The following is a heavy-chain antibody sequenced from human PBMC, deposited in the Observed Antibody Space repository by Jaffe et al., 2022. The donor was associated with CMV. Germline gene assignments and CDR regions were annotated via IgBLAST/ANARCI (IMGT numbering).Heavy chain of an antibody. CDR2: INHSGST. V-gene: IGHV4-34*01. CDR3: ARGPRSDWYFDL. D-gene: IGHD3-3*01. CDR1: GGSFSGYY. J-gene: IGHJ2*01. Sequence: QVQLQQWGAGLLKPSETLSLTCAVYGGSFSGYYWSWIRQPPGKGLEWIGEINHSGSTNYNPSLKSRVTISVDTSKNQFSLKLSSVTAADTAVYYCARGPRSDWYFDLWGRGTLVTVSS.